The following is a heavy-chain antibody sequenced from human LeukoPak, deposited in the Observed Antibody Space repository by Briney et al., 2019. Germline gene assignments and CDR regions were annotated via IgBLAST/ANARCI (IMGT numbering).Heavy chain of an antibody. CDR1: GGSISSYS. J-gene: IGHJ4*02. Sequence: SETLSLTCTVSGGSISSYSWSWIRQPLGKGLEWIGYIYSSGSTNYNPSLKSRVTISVDTSKNQFSLNLSSVTAADTAVYYCARRYGSGDYFDYWGQGTLVTVSS. CDR2: IYSSGST. V-gene: IGHV4-59*01. D-gene: IGHD3-10*01. CDR3: ARRYGSGDYFDY.